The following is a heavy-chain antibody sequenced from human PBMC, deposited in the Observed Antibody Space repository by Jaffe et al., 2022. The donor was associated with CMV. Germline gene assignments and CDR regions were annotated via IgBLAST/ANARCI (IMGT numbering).Heavy chain of an antibody. CDR2: ISGSGDST. V-gene: IGHV3-23*01. CDR3: AKWDDGRAYYTLFDN. Sequence: EVKVLESGGGLVQPGGSLRLSCVVSGFTLTNSAMGWVRQAPGKGLQWVSGISGSGDSTYYADSVKGRFTISRDNSKNVVYLQMNSLRAEDTAVYYCAKWDDGRAYYTLFDNWGQGTLVTVSS. D-gene: IGHD1-26*01. J-gene: IGHJ5*02. CDR1: GFTLTNSA.